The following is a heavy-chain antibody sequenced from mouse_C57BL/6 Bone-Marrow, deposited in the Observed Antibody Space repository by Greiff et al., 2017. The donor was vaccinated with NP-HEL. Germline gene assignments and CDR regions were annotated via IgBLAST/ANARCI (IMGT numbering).Heavy chain of an antibody. CDR1: GFSFNTYA. D-gene: IGHD2-5*01. V-gene: IGHV10-1*01. CDR3: VGYSNYEYAMDY. CDR2: IRSKSNNYAT. J-gene: IGHJ4*01. Sequence: EVKLMESGGGLVQPKGSLKLSCAASGFSFNTYAMNWVRQAPGKGLEWVARIRSKSNNYATYYADSVKDRFTISRDDSESMLYLQMNNLKTEDTAMYYCVGYSNYEYAMDYWGQGTSVTVSS.